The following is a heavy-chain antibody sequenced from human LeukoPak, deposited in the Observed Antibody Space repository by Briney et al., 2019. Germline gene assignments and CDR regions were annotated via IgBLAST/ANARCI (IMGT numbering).Heavy chain of an antibody. Sequence: GGSLTLSCAASGFTFSSYEMNWVRQAPGKGLEWVSYISSSGSTIYYAGSVKGRFTISRDNAKNSLYLQMNSLRVEDTAVYYCAELGITMIGGVWGKGTTVTISS. CDR3: AELGITMIGGV. CDR2: ISSSGSTI. D-gene: IGHD3-10*02. CDR1: GFTFSSYE. J-gene: IGHJ6*04. V-gene: IGHV3-48*03.